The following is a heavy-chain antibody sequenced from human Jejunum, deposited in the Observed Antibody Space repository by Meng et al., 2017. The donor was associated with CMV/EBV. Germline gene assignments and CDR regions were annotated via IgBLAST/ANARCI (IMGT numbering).Heavy chain of an antibody. CDR1: FTSYR. Sequence: FTSYRVHWLRQAPGQGLEWVGMINPADGGPTYAQRFQGRVTMTSDTSTSTVYMDLRSLRSDDTALYFCAREYCTTYRCSYNPHWYDPWGQGTLVTVSS. V-gene: IGHV1-46*01. D-gene: IGHD2-8*01. CDR3: AREYCTTYRCSYNPHWYDP. J-gene: IGHJ5*02. CDR2: INPADGGP.